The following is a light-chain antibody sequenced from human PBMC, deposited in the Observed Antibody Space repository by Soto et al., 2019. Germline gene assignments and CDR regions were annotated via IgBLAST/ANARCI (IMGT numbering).Light chain of an antibody. V-gene: IGLV2-14*01. CDR2: DVS. CDR3: SSYTSSSTLVV. CDR1: SSDVGDYNY. J-gene: IGLJ2*01. Sequence: QAVVTQPASVSGSPGQSITISCTGTSSDVGDYNYVSWYQQHPGKAPKLMIYDVSNRPSGVSNRFSGSKSGNTASLTISGLQAEDEADYYCSSYTSSSTLVVFGGGTKLTVL.